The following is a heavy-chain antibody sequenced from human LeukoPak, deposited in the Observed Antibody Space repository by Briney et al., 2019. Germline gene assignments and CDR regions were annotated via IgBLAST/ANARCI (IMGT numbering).Heavy chain of an antibody. Sequence: LETLSLTCTVTDGSINNYYWNWLRQPPGKGLEWIGYIYDNGSTNYNASLKSRVTMSVDTSKNQFSLKLSSVTAADTAVYYCARLKWGTTSWFDPWGQGTLVTVAS. CDR2: IYDNGST. D-gene: IGHD1-1*01. V-gene: IGHV4-59*08. J-gene: IGHJ5*01. CDR3: ARLKWGTTSWFDP. CDR1: DGSINNYY.